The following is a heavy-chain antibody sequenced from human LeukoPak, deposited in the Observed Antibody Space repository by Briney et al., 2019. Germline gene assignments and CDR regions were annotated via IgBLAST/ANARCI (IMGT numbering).Heavy chain of an antibody. V-gene: IGHV1-69*13. Sequence: ASVKVSCKASGGTFSSYAISWVRQAPGQGLEWMGGIIPIFGTANYAQKFQGRVTITADESTSTAYMELSSLRSEDTAVYYCARVLTGVYYYGMDVWGQGTTVTVSS. CDR2: IIPIFGTA. CDR3: ARVLTGVYYYGMDV. CDR1: GGTFSSYA. D-gene: IGHD7-27*01. J-gene: IGHJ6*02.